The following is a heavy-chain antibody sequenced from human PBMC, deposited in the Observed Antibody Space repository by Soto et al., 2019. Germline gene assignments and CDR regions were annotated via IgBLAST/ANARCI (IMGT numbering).Heavy chain of an antibody. V-gene: IGHV3-33*01. CDR2: IWYDGRNK. J-gene: IGHJ4*02. D-gene: IGHD2-2*01. CDR3: ARSDRRCSPNCVEVADY. Sequence: QVQLVESGGGVVQPGRSLRLSCAASGFTFSSYGMHWVRQAPGKGLEWVAVIWYDGRNKYYADSVKGRFTIFRDNSKNTLYLQMNSLRAEDTAVYYCARSDRRCSPNCVEVADYWGQGTLVTVSS. CDR1: GFTFSSYG.